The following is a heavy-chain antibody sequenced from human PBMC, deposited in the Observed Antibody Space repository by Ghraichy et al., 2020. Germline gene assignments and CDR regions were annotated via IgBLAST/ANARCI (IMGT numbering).Heavy chain of an antibody. V-gene: IGHV3-7*01. CDR2: IKQDGSEE. D-gene: IGHD2-15*01. CDR1: GFSFSSYW. CDR3: ARDCGGGSCYPYYYYGMDV. J-gene: IGHJ6*02. Sequence: GSLRLSCVASGFSFSSYWMSWVRQAPGKGLEWVANIKQDGSEEYYVDSVKGRFTISRDNAKNSLYLQMNSLRAEDSAVYYCARDCGGGSCYPYYYYGMDVWGQGTTVTVSS.